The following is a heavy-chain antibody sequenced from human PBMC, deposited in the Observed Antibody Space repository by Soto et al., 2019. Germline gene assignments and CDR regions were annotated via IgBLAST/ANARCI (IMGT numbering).Heavy chain of an antibody. CDR1: GFTFSSYW. J-gene: IGHJ4*02. V-gene: IGHV3-7*01. Sequence: GGSLRLSCAVSGFTFSSYWMTWVRQAPGKGLEWVANINQDGGEKYYVDSVKGRFTISRDTAKNSLHLQMNSLRVEDTAVYYCAREVSTSWYIYYFDSWGQGTLVTVSS. CDR3: AREVSTSWYIYYFDS. CDR2: INQDGGEK. D-gene: IGHD6-13*01.